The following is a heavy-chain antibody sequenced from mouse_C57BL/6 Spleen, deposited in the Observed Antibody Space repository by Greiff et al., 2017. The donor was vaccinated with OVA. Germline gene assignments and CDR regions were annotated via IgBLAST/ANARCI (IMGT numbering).Heavy chain of an antibody. CDR3: ARKDYYGSSYDYYAMDY. CDR2: ISSGSSTI. D-gene: IGHD1-1*01. CDR1: GFTFSDYG. Sequence: EVNLVESGGGLVKPGGSLKLSCAASGFTFSDYGMHWVRQAPEKGLEWVAYISSGSSTIYYADTVKGRFTISRDNAKNTLFLQMTSLRSEDTAMYYCARKDYYGSSYDYYAMDYWGQGTSVTVSS. J-gene: IGHJ4*01. V-gene: IGHV5-17*01.